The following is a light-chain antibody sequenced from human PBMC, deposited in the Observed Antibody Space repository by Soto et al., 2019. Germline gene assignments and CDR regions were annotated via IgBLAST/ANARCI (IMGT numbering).Light chain of an antibody. CDR1: SSDVGSYNF. V-gene: IGLV2-23*02. CDR2: GVS. CDR3: CSYAGSSTWV. Sequence: QSVLTQPASVSGSPGQSITISCSGTSSDVGSYNFVSWYQQHPGKAPKIMIYGVSKRPSGISNRFSGSKSGNTASLTISGLQAEDEADYYCCSYAGSSTWVFGGGTKLTVL. J-gene: IGLJ3*02.